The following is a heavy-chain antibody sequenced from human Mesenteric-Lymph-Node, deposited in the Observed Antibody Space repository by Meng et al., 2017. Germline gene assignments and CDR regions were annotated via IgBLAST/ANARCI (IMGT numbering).Heavy chain of an antibody. D-gene: IGHD1-20*01. Sequence: SDTLSLTCAVYGGSFSGYYWSWIRQPPGKGLEWIGEINHSGSTNYNPSLKSRVTISVDTSKNQFSLKLSSVTAADTAVYYCARFNWNDGEFDYWGQGTLVTVSS. V-gene: IGHV4-34*01. CDR3: ARFNWNDGEFDY. CDR2: INHSGST. CDR1: GGSFSGYY. J-gene: IGHJ4*02.